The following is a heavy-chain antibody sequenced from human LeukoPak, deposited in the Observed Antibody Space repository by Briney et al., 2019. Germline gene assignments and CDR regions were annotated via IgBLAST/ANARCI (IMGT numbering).Heavy chain of an antibody. J-gene: IGHJ4*02. CDR1: GGPFSGYY. D-gene: IGHD6-13*01. V-gene: IGHV4-34*01. CDR2: INHSGNT. CDR3: ARARYSSSWFVDY. Sequence: PSETLSLTCAVYGGPFSGYYWSWIRQPPGKGLEWIGEINHSGNTNYNPSLKSRVTILVDTSKNQFSLKLSSVTAADTAVYYCARARYSSSWFVDYWGQGTLVTVSS.